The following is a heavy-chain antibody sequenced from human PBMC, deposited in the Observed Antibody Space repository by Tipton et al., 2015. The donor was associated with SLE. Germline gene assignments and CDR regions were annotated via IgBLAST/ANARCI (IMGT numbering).Heavy chain of an antibody. CDR3: ARDRGRMDKFHFDY. D-gene: IGHD1-26*01. J-gene: IGHJ4*02. CDR1: GGSISSHY. CDR2: IYTSGST. V-gene: IGHV4-4*08. Sequence: TLSLTCSVSGGSISSHYWSWIRQPPGKGLEWIGYIYTSGSTNYNPSLKSRVTISVDTSKNQFSLKLSSVTAADTAVYYCARDRGRMDKFHFDYWGQGTLVTVSS.